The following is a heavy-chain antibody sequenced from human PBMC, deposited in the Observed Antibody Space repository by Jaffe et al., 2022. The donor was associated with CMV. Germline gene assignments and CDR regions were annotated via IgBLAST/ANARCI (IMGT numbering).Heavy chain of an antibody. Sequence: EVQLVESGGGLVQPGGSLRLSCAASGFTFSNDWMSWVRQAPGKGLQWVANIKQDGSEKYYADSVRGRFTISRDNAKKSLDLQMNSLRAEDTAVYYCARGGRYPAYWGQGTLVTVSS. D-gene: IGHD1-26*01. CDR3: ARGGRYPAY. J-gene: IGHJ4*02. CDR2: IKQDGSEK. CDR1: GFTFSNDW. V-gene: IGHV3-7*03.